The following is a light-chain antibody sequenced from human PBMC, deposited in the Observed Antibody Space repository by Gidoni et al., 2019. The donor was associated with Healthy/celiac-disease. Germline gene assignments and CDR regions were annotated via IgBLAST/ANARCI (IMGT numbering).Light chain of an antibody. Sequence: FMLTQHHSVSESPGKPVNISCTSSSGSIASNYVQWYHQRPGSAPTTVIYEDNQRPSGVPHLFSGSIDSSSNSASLTISGLKTEDEADYYCQSYDSSIYVVFGGGTKLTVL. CDR3: QSYDSSIYVV. CDR1: SGSIASNY. CDR2: EDN. J-gene: IGLJ2*01. V-gene: IGLV6-57*02.